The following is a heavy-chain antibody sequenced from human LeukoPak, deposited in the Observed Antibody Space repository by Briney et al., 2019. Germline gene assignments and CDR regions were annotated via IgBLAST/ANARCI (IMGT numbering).Heavy chain of an antibody. CDR2: MNPKSGNT. J-gene: IGHJ6*03. Sequence: GASVKVSCKASGYTFTSYDINWVRQVTGQGLEWMGWMNPKSGNTGYAQKFQGRVTITRNTSISTAYMELSSLRSEDTAVYYCARGESYSSSWAYYYYYYMDVWGKGTTVTISS. V-gene: IGHV1-8*03. CDR3: ARGESYSSSWAYYYYYYMDV. D-gene: IGHD6-13*01. CDR1: GYTFTSYD.